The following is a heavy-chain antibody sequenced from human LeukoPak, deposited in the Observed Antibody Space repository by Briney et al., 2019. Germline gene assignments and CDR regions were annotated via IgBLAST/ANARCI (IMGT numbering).Heavy chain of an antibody. CDR2: ISPNSGAT. Sequence: ASVKVSCKASGYTFTGYYMHWVRQAPGQGLEWMGWISPNSGATNYAQKFQGRVTMTRDTSISTAYMELSSLRSEDTAVYYCARERGIAAAVHFDYWGQGTLVTVSS. J-gene: IGHJ4*02. D-gene: IGHD6-13*01. V-gene: IGHV1-2*02. CDR1: GYTFTGYY. CDR3: ARERGIAAAVHFDY.